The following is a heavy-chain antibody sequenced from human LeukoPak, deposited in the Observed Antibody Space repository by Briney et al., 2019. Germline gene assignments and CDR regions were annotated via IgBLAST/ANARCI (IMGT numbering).Heavy chain of an antibody. Sequence: KPGGSLRLSCVASGFPFSSYWMNWVRQAPGKGLEWVSSISSSSSYIYYADSVKGRFTISRDNAKNSLYLQMNSLRAEDTAVYYCARAGRYYDSSGPTPGEWDNWFDPWGQGTLVTVSS. J-gene: IGHJ5*02. CDR1: GFPFSSYW. D-gene: IGHD3-22*01. CDR2: ISSSSSYI. CDR3: ARAGRYYDSSGPTPGEWDNWFDP. V-gene: IGHV3-21*01.